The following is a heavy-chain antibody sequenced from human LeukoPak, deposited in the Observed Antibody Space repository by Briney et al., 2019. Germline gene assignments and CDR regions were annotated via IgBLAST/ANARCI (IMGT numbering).Heavy chain of an antibody. V-gene: IGHV1-58*02. J-gene: IGHJ4*02. Sequence: GASVKVSCKXSGFTFTSSAMQWVRQSRGQRLEWIGWIVDGSGNTNYAQKFQERVTITRDMSTSTAYMELSSLRSEDTAVYYCAADVLYRFSPGLGLPRDYWGQGTLVTVSS. D-gene: IGHD5-12*01. CDR2: IVDGSGNT. CDR1: GFTFTSSA. CDR3: AADVLYRFSPGLGLPRDY.